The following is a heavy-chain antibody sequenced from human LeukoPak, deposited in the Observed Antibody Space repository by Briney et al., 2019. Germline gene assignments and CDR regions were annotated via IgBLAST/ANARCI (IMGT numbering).Heavy chain of an antibody. CDR2: IYYSGST. Sequence: SETLSLTCTVSGGSISSYYWSWIRQPPGKGLEWIGYIYYSGSTNYNPSLKSRVTISVDTSKNQFSLELSSVTAADTAVYYCARGYVDTAMSNFDYWGQGTLVTVSS. CDR1: GGSISSYY. CDR3: ARGYVDTAMSNFDY. V-gene: IGHV4-59*12. J-gene: IGHJ4*02. D-gene: IGHD5-18*01.